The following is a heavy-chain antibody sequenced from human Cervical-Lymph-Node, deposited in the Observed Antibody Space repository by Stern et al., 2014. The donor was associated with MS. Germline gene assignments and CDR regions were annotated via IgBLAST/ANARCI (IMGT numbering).Heavy chain of an antibody. CDR2: IRTNVYGGTT. CDR3: TRVEAAYYPISVDY. Sequence: VQLLESGGGLVQPGRSLRLSCTTSGFTFGDKGGSWFRQAPGKGPEWVGFIRTNVYGGTTEYAASVKGRFTISRDDSESIAYLQMNSLKTEDTAMYYCTRVEAAYYPISVDYWGQGTLVTVSS. V-gene: IGHV3-49*03. J-gene: IGHJ4*02. CDR1: GFTFGDKG. D-gene: IGHD3-10*01.